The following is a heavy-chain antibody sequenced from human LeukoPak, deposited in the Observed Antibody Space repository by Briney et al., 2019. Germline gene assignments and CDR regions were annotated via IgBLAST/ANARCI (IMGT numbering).Heavy chain of an antibody. CDR2: IYGGGST. CDR3: AKLLIVVVKGYFDY. D-gene: IGHD3-22*01. J-gene: IGHJ4*02. V-gene: IGHV3-53*01. Sequence: PGGSLRLSCAASGFTVSSNYISWVRQAPGKGLEWVSVIYGGGSTYYADSVKGRFTISRDNSKNTLYLQMNSLRAEDTAVYYCAKLLIVVVKGYFDYWGQGTLVTVSS. CDR1: GFTVSSNY.